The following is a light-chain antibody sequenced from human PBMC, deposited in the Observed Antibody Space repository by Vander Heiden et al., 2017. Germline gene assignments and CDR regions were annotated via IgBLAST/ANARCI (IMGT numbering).Light chain of an antibody. CDR2: LGS. CDR3: MQALQTPLT. V-gene: IGKV2-28*01. Sequence: DIVMTQSPLSLPVTPGEPASISCRSSQSLLHSNGYNYLDWYLQKPVQSPQLLIYLGSNRASGVPDRFSGSGSGTDFTLKISRVEAEDVGVYYCMQALQTPLTFGGGTKVXIK. J-gene: IGKJ4*01. CDR1: QSLLHSNGYNY.